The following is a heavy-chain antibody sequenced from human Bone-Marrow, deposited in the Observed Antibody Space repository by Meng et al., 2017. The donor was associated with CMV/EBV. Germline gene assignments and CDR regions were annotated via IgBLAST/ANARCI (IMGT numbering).Heavy chain of an antibody. CDR2: ISYDGSNK. J-gene: IGHJ3*02. V-gene: IGHV3-30-3*01. Sequence: GESLKISCAAPGFTFSSYAMHWVRQAPGKGLEWVAVISYDGSNKYYADSVKGRFTISRDNSKNTLFLQMNSLMAEDTAVDYCSSDSTTGSGRGAVDIWGQGTMVTVSS. D-gene: IGHD1-1*01. CDR3: SSDSTTGSGRGAVDI. CDR1: GFTFSSYA.